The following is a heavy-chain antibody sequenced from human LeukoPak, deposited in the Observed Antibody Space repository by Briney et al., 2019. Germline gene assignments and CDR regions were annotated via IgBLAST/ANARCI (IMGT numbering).Heavy chain of an antibody. Sequence: SETLSLTCTVSGGSISSYYWSWIRQPPGKGLEWIGYIYYSGSTNYNPSLKSRVIISVDTSKNQFSLKLSSVTAADTAVYYCARGYSYGYVVYWGQGTLVTVSS. CDR3: ARGYSYGYVVY. J-gene: IGHJ4*02. D-gene: IGHD5-18*01. CDR1: GGSISSYY. V-gene: IGHV4-59*01. CDR2: IYYSGST.